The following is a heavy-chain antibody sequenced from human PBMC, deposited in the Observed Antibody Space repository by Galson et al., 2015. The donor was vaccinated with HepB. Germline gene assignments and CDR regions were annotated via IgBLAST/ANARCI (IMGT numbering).Heavy chain of an antibody. D-gene: IGHD6-13*01. J-gene: IGHJ1*01. Sequence: VKVSCKASGYTFTSYGISWVRQAPGQGLEWMGWISAYNGNTNYAQKLQGRVTMTTDTSTSTAYMELRSLRSDDTAVYYCARDRGGIAAAGYFQHWGQGTLVTVSS. V-gene: IGHV1-18*01. CDR1: GYTFTSYG. CDR2: ISAYNGNT. CDR3: ARDRGGIAAAGYFQH.